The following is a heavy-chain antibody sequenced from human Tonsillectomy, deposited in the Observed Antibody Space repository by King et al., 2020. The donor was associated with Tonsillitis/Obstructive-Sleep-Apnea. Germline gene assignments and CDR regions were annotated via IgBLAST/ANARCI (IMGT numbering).Heavy chain of an antibody. CDR1: GFTVSSNY. Sequence: VQLVESGGGLIQPGGSLRLSCAASGFTVSSNYISWVRQAPGKGLEWVSVIYSGGSTYYADSVKGRFTISRDNSKNTLYLQMNSLRAEDTAVYYCARDTYQLLGVYGMDVWGQGTTVTVSS. V-gene: IGHV3-53*01. J-gene: IGHJ6*02. CDR3: ARDTYQLLGVYGMDV. CDR2: IYSGGST. D-gene: IGHD2-2*01.